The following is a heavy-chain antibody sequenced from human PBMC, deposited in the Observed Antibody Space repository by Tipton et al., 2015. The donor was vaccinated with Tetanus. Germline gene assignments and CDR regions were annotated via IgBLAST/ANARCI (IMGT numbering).Heavy chain of an antibody. J-gene: IGHJ4*02. Sequence: LRLSCTVSRASMNSYYWTWIRQSAGKGLEWIGRIYPSGSATYNPSLESRVTMSVDTSKSHCSLNLTSVTAADTAVYYCARERLGPVTGTRYYFDYWGQGIPVIVSS. V-gene: IGHV4-4*07. CDR2: IYPSGSA. D-gene: IGHD6-19*01. CDR3: ARERLGPVTGTRYYFDY. CDR1: RASMNSYY.